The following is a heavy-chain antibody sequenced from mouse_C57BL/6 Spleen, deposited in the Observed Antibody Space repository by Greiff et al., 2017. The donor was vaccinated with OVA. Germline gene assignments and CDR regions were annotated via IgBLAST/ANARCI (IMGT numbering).Heavy chain of an antibody. V-gene: IGHV1-4*01. CDR1: GYTFTSYT. D-gene: IGHD1-1*01. CDR2: INPSSGYT. J-gene: IGHJ2*01. Sequence: VQLQQSGAELARPGASVKMSCKASGYTFTSYTMHWVKQRPGQGLEWIGYINPSSGYTKYNQKFKDKATLTADKSSSTAYMQLSSLTSEDSAVYYCASVLITTVVGDYWGQGTTLTVSS. CDR3: ASVLITTVVGDY.